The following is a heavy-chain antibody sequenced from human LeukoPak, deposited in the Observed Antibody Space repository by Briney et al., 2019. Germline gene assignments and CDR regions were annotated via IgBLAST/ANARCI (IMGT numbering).Heavy chain of an antibody. D-gene: IGHD5-24*01. CDR1: GYTFTGYF. V-gene: IGHV1-2*06. J-gene: IGHJ4*02. Sequence: ASVKVSCKASGYTFTGYFMHWVRQAPGQGLEWMGRINPNSGGTNFAQKFQGRVTMTRDTSISTAYMELSRLRSDDTAVFYCARTPVEMSATGEFDYWGRGTLVTVSS. CDR3: ARTPVEMSATGEFDY. CDR2: INPNSGGT.